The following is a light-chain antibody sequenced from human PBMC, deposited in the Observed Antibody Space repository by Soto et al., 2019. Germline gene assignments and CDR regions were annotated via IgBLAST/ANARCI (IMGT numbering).Light chain of an antibody. Sequence: DIQMTQSPSTLSSSVGDRATITFRASQSISSRLAWYQQKSGKAPNLLIYDASSLEGGVPSRFSGSASETEFTLTISSLQPDDFATYYCQQYINGWTFGQGTKVDIK. J-gene: IGKJ1*01. CDR1: QSISSR. CDR3: QQYINGWT. CDR2: DAS. V-gene: IGKV1-5*01.